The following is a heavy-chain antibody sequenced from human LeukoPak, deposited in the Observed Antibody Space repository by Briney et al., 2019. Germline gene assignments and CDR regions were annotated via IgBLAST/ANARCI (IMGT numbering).Heavy chain of an antibody. V-gene: IGHV4-59*08. CDR2: IYYSGST. D-gene: IGHD6-6*01. Sequence: PSETLSLTCTVSGGSISSYYWSWIRQPPGKGLEWIGYIYYSGSTNYNPSLKSRVTISVDTSKNQFSLKLSSVTAADTAVYYCARQRAQYSSSSALDYWGQGTLVTVSS. CDR1: GGSISSYY. J-gene: IGHJ4*02. CDR3: ARQRAQYSSSSALDY.